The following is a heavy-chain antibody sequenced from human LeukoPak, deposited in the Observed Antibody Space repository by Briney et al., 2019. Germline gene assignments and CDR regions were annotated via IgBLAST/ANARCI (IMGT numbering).Heavy chain of an antibody. V-gene: IGHV1-2*02. CDR3: ARGPVAAAGIGWFDP. Sequence: VASVKVSCKASGYTFTGYYMHWVRQAPGQGLEWMGWINPNSGGTNYAQKFQGRVTMTRDTSISTAYMELSRLRSDDTAVYYCARGPVAAAGIGWFDPWGQGTLVTVSS. D-gene: IGHD6-13*01. CDR1: GYTFTGYY. CDR2: INPNSGGT. J-gene: IGHJ5*02.